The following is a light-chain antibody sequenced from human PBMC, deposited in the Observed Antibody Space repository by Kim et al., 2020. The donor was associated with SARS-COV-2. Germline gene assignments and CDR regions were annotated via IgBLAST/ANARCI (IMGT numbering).Light chain of an antibody. CDR3: QQADSFPWT. Sequence: ASVGDRVTITCRASQGIVTWLAWYQQKPGKAPNLLIYAASTLQTGVPSRFSGSGSGTIFTLTISSLQPDDFATYYCQQADSFPWTFGQGTKVDIK. J-gene: IGKJ1*01. CDR1: QGIVTW. CDR2: AAS. V-gene: IGKV1-12*01.